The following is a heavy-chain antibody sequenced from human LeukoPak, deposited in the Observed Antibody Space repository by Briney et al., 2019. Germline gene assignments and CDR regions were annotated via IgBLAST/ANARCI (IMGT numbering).Heavy chain of an antibody. CDR2: IYYSGST. Sequence: KPSETLSLTCTVSGGSISSSSYYWGWIRQPPGKGLEWIGSIYYSGSTHYNPSLKSRVSISVDTSKNQLSLKVTSATAADTAVYYCARLGYCSGDFCHSSWGQGTLVTVSS. J-gene: IGHJ4*02. D-gene: IGHD2-15*01. CDR3: ARLGYCSGDFCHSS. CDR1: GGSISSSSYY. V-gene: IGHV4-39*01.